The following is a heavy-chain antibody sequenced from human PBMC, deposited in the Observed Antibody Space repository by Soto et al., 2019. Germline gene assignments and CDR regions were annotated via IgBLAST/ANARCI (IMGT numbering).Heavy chain of an antibody. CDR2: IIPIFGTA. CDR1: AGTFSSYA. Sequence: SVKVSCKASAGTFSSYAISWVLQAPGQGLEWMGGIIPIFGTANYAQKFQGRVTITADKSTSTAYMELSSLRSEDTAVYYCARALSGLVVVVPAAMMGYGMDVWGQGTTVTVSS. D-gene: IGHD2-2*01. J-gene: IGHJ6*02. CDR3: ARALSGLVVVVPAAMMGYGMDV. V-gene: IGHV1-69*06.